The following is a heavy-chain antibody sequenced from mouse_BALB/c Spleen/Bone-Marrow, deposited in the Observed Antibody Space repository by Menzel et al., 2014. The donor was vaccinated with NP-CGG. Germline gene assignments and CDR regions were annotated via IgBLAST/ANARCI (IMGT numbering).Heavy chain of an antibody. Sequence: EVKLVESGPGLVKPSQTVSLPCTVTGISITTGNYRWSWIRQFPGNKLEWIGFIYYSGSITYNPSLTSRTTITRDTSKNQFFLEMNSLTAEDTATYYCARDVTTATENYFDYWGQGTTLTVSS. CDR3: ARDVTTATENYFDY. J-gene: IGHJ2*01. CDR1: GISITTGNYR. V-gene: IGHV3-5*02. D-gene: IGHD1-2*01. CDR2: IYYSGSI.